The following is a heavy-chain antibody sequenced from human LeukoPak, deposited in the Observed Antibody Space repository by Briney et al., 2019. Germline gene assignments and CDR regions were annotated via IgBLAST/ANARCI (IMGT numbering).Heavy chain of an antibody. CDR1: GGPFSGYY. D-gene: IGHD3-10*01. Sequence: SETLSLTCAVYGGPFSGYYWSWIRQPPGKGLEWIGEINHSGSTNYNPSLKSRVTISVDTSKNQFSLKLSSVTAADTAVYYCASGLYYYGSGSYSEGAFDIWGQGTMVTVSS. V-gene: IGHV4-34*01. J-gene: IGHJ3*02. CDR3: ASGLYYYGSGSYSEGAFDI. CDR2: INHSGST.